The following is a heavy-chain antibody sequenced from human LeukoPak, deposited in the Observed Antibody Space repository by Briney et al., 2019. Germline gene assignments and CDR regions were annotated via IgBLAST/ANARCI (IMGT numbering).Heavy chain of an antibody. J-gene: IGHJ4*02. V-gene: IGHV1-46*01. CDR1: GYTFTSYY. D-gene: IGHD3-22*01. CDR3: ASTPLVPDSSGPYFDY. CDR2: INPSGGIT. Sequence: ASVKVSCKASGYTFTSYYMHWVRQPPGQGLEWMGIINPSGGITSYAQKFQGRVTMTRDTSTSTVYMELSSLRSEDTAVYYCASTPLVPDSSGPYFDYWGQGTLVTVSS.